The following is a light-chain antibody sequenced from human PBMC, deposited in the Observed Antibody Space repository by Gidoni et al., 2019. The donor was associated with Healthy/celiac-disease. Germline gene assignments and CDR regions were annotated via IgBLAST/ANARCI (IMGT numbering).Light chain of an antibody. V-gene: IGKV1-39*01. J-gene: IGKJ4*01. CDR2: AAS. CDR3: QQNYSTPFT. Sequence: DIQMTQYPSSLSASVGDRVTITCRASQSISSYLNWYQQKPGKAPKLLIYAASSLQSGVPSRFSGSGSGTDFTLTISSLQPEDFATYYCQQNYSTPFTFGGGTKVEIK. CDR1: QSISSY.